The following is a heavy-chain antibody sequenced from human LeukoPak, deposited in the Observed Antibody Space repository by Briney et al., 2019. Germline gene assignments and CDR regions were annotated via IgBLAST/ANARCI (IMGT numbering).Heavy chain of an antibody. J-gene: IGHJ6*03. Sequence: PGRSLRLSCAASGFSFADATMHWVRQVPGKGLEWVSGINWNSGTMGYADSVKGRFTVSRDNAKNSLYFQMNSLKTEDTALYYCAEDPYMDVWGKGTTVTVSS. CDR3: AEDPYMDV. CDR1: GFSFADAT. CDR2: INWNSGTM. V-gene: IGHV3-9*01.